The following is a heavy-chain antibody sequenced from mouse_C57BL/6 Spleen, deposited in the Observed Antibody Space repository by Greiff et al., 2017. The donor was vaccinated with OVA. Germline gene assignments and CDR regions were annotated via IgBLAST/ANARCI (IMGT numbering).Heavy chain of an antibody. D-gene: IGHD3-3*01. V-gene: IGHV14-4*01. J-gene: IGHJ1*03. CDR2: IDPENGDT. CDR1: GFNIKDDY. Sequence: EVQLQQSGAELVRPGASVKLSCTASGFNIKDDYMHWVKQRPEQGLEWIGWIDPENGDTEYASKFQGKATITADTSSNTAYLQLSSLTSEDTAVYYCTTWGTPAYFDVWGTGTTVTVSS. CDR3: TTWGTPAYFDV.